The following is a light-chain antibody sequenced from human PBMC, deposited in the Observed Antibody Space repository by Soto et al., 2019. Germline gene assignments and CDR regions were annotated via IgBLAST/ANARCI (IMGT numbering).Light chain of an antibody. V-gene: IGKV1-33*01. Sequence: DIQRTQSPSSLSASVGDRVTITCQTSQDISNYLNWYQQKPGKAPKLLIYDASNLETGVPSRFSGSGSGTEFTFTISSLQPEDFATYYCQHYDILPLFGQGTKVEIK. CDR1: QDISNY. CDR2: DAS. CDR3: QHYDILPL. J-gene: IGKJ2*01.